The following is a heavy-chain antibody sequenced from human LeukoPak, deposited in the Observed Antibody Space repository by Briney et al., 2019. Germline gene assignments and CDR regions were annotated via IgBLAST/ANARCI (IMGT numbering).Heavy chain of an antibody. CDR2: ISSSSTYI. J-gene: IGHJ4*02. CDR1: GFTFSSYT. Sequence: SGGSLRLSCAASGFTFSSYTMNWVRQAPGKGLEWVSSISSSSTYINYADSVKGRFTISRDNAKNSLYLQMNSLRAEDTAVYYCARDRSPGNFDYWGQGTLVTVSS. V-gene: IGHV3-21*01. CDR3: ARDRSPGNFDY. D-gene: IGHD3-10*01.